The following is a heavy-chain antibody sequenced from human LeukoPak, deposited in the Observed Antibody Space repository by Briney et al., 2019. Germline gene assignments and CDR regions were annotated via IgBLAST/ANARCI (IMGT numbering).Heavy chain of an antibody. CDR1: GGSVNNYY. J-gene: IGHJ4*02. CDR3: ASRGPLLWFGELMYYFDY. Sequence: SETLSLTCTVSGGSVNNYYWSWMRQSAEKGLEWIGRIDTSGHTRYNPSLTSRLSMSLDKSKNQFSLKLSSVTAADTAVYYCASRGPLLWFGELMYYFDYWGQGTLVTVSP. V-gene: IGHV4-4*07. D-gene: IGHD3-10*01. CDR2: IDTSGHT.